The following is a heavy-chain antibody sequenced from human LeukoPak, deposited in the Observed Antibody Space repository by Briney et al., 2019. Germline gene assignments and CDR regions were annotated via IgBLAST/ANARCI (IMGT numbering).Heavy chain of an antibody. CDR3: ARERVTTHDAFDI. Sequence: ASVKVSCKASGYTFTGYYMHWVRQAPGQGLEWMGWISAYNGNTNYAQKLQGRVTMTTDTSTSTAYMELRSLRSDDTAVYYCARERVTTHDAFDIWGQGTMVTVSS. J-gene: IGHJ3*02. CDR2: ISAYNGNT. D-gene: IGHD4-17*01. CDR1: GYTFTGYY. V-gene: IGHV1-18*04.